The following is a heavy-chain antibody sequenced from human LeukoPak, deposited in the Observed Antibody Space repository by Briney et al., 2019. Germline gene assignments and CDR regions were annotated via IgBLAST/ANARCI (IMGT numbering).Heavy chain of an antibody. CDR1: GGSISSSSYY. CDR3: ARVYDSSGYYFYYYYMDV. CDR2: IYYSGST. D-gene: IGHD3-22*01. Sequence: SETLSLTCIVSGGSISSSSYYWGWIRQPPGKGLEWIGSIYYSGSTYYNPSLKSRVTISVDTSKNQFSLKLSSVTAADTAVYYCARVYDSSGYYFYYYYMDVWGKGTTVTVSS. V-gene: IGHV4-39*01. J-gene: IGHJ6*03.